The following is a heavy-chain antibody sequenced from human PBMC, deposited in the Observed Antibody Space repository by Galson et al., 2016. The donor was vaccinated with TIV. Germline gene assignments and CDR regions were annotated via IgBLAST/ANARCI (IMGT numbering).Heavy chain of an antibody. Sequence: PALVKPTQTLTLTCTFSGFSLNTDGMCVNWIRQPPGKALEWLARIDWDADKSYTSSLKTRLTISKDTSKNQVVLTMTNMDPVDTATYYCARISGYYDSSGHYIPRSFDYWGQGTLVTVSS. J-gene: IGHJ4*02. D-gene: IGHD3-22*01. V-gene: IGHV2-70*11. CDR2: IDWDADK. CDR1: GFSLNTDGMC. CDR3: ARISGYYDSSGHYIPRSFDY.